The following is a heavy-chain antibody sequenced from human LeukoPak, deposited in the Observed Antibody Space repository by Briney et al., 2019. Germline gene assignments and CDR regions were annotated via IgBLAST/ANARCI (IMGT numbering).Heavy chain of an antibody. D-gene: IGHD5-24*01. CDR1: GYTFTSYA. Sequence: ASVKVSCKASGYTFTSYAMNWVRQAPGQGLEWMGWINTSTGNPTYAQGFTGRFVFSLDTSVSTTYLQISSLQAEDTAVYYCASQKMGAFDIWGQGTMVTVSS. V-gene: IGHV7-4-1*02. J-gene: IGHJ3*02. CDR3: ASQKMGAFDI. CDR2: INTSTGNP.